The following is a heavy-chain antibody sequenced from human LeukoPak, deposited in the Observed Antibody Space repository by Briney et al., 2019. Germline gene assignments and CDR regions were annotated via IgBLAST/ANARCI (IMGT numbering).Heavy chain of an antibody. CDR3: ARQRSPSSLYAFDI. Sequence: SETLSLTCTVSGGSISSYYWSWIRQPPGKGLEWIGYIYYSGSTNYNPSLKSRVTISVDTSKNQFSLKLSSVTAADTAVYYCARQRSPSSLYAFDIWGQVTMVTVSS. V-gene: IGHV4-59*12. D-gene: IGHD6-13*01. CDR2: IYYSGST. CDR1: GGSISSYY. J-gene: IGHJ3*02.